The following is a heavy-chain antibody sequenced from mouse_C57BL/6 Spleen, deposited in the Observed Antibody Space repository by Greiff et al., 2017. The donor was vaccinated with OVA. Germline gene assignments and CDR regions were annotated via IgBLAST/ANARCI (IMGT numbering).Heavy chain of an antibody. CDR1: GYTFTSYW. CDR2: IDPSDSYT. Sequence: QVQLKQSGAELVKPGASVKLSCKASGYTFTSYWMQWVKQRPGQGLEWIGEIDPSDSYTNYNQKFKGKATLTVDTSSSTAYMQLSSLTSEDSAVYDCALGSPPDYAMDYWGQGTSVTVSS. CDR3: ALGSPPDYAMDY. V-gene: IGHV1-50*01. J-gene: IGHJ4*01. D-gene: IGHD1-1*01.